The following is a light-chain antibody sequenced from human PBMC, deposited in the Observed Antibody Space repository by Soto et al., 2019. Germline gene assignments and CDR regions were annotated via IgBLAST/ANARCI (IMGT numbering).Light chain of an antibody. Sequence: QSVLTQPSPLSGSPGQSITISFPGTGGDVGGYKYVSWYQQLPGKAPKLMIYDVSYRPSGVSNRFSGSKSGNTASLIISGLQAEDEADYYCSSYASSSPFVFGTGTKVTVL. CDR2: DVS. J-gene: IGLJ1*01. CDR3: SSYASSSPFV. CDR1: GGDVGGYKY. V-gene: IGLV2-14*01.